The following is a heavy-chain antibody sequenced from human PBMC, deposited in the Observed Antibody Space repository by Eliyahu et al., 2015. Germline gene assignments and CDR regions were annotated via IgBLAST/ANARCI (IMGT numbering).Heavy chain of an antibody. D-gene: IGHD2-8*01. CDR3: ASGVKGVLPRPFDY. CDR2: ISSSGSTI. CDR1: GFTFXSYE. Sequence: EVQLVEPGGGXVQPGGSLRLSXSSSGFTFXSYEMNWVRQAPGKGLEWVSYISSSGSTIYYADSVKGRFTISRDNAKNSLYLQMNSLRAEDTAVYYCASGVKGVLPRPFDYWGQGTLVTVSS. V-gene: IGHV3-48*03. J-gene: IGHJ4*02.